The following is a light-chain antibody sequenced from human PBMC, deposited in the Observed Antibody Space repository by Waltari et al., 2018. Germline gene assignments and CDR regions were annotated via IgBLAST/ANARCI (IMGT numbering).Light chain of an antibody. CDR2: GAS. CDR1: QNIRTY. V-gene: IGKV1-39*01. J-gene: IGKJ1*01. CDR3: QQSFSSPWT. Sequence: DIQMTQSPSSLSASIGDTITVTCRASQNIRTYLTLYQQKPAKAPKPLIFGASSLPRGVPSRFSGSASGTEFTLTITNLQPDDFATYFCQQSFSSPWTFGQGTTV.